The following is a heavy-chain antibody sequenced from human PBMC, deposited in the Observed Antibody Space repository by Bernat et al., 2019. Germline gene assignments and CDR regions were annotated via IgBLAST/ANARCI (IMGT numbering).Heavy chain of an antibody. Sequence: EVQLVECGGGLVKPGGSLRLSCAASGFTFGDYPMNWVRQTPGKGLEWISHLRDSSNYMSYADSVNGRFTISRDNARNSLYLQMNSLRAEETAVYYCVRDDMWAFDFWGQGTLVTVSS. V-gene: IGHV3-21*05. CDR1: GFTFGDYP. CDR2: LRDSSNYM. CDR3: VRDDMWAFDF. J-gene: IGHJ4*02. D-gene: IGHD1-26*01.